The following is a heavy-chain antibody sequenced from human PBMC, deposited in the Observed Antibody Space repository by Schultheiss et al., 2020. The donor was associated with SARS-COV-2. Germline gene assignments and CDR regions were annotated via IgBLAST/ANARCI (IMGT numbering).Heavy chain of an antibody. CDR1: GFTFSSYS. Sequence: GGSLRLSCAASGFTFSSYSMNWVRQAPGKGLEWVSYISSSGSTIYYADSVKGRFTISRDNAKNSLYLQMNSLRAEDTAVYYCARAGSGYYYEGEYYYYGMDVWGQGTTVTVSS. V-gene: IGHV3-48*04. CDR3: ARAGSGYYYEGEYYYYGMDV. J-gene: IGHJ6*02. D-gene: IGHD3-22*01. CDR2: ISSSGSTI.